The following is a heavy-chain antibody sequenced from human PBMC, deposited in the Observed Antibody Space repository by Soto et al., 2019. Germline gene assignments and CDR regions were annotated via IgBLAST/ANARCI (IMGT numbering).Heavy chain of an antibody. CDR3: ARVTLAYCISTSCYEAYYFDY. CDR2: ISAYNGNT. Sequence: ASVKVSCKASGYTFASYGISWVRQAPGQGLEWMGWISAYNGNTNYAQKFQGRVTMTTDTSTSTAYMELRSLRSDDTAVYYCARVTLAYCISTSCYEAYYFDYWGQGTLVTVSS. V-gene: IGHV1-18*01. D-gene: IGHD2-2*01. CDR1: GYTFASYG. J-gene: IGHJ4*02.